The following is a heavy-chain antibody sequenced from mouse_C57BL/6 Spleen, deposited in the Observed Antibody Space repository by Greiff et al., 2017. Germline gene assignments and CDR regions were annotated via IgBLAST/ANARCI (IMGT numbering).Heavy chain of an antibody. Sequence: DVHLVESGGGLVKPGGSLKLSCAASGFTFSSYAMSWVRQTPEKRLEWVATISDGGSYNYYPDNVKGRFTISRYNAENNLYLQMSHLKSGDTAVYYCARYSGSLYYAMDDWGQGTSVTVSS. CDR3: ARYSGSLYYAMDD. CDR1: GFTFSSYA. J-gene: IGHJ4*01. D-gene: IGHD2-1*01. V-gene: IGHV5-4*01. CDR2: ISDGGSYN.